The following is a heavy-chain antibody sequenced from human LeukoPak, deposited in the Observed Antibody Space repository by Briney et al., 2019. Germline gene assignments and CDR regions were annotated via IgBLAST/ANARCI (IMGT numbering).Heavy chain of an antibody. CDR3: AREGGREHAFDI. CDR2: MNPKSGNT. Sequence: ASVKVSCKASGYTFTSYDINWVRQATGQGLEWMGWMNPKSGNTGYAQKFQGRVTMTRNTSTSTAYMELSSLRSEDTAVYYCAREGGREHAFDIWGQGTMVTVSS. V-gene: IGHV1-8*01. D-gene: IGHD1-26*01. J-gene: IGHJ3*02. CDR1: GYTFTSYD.